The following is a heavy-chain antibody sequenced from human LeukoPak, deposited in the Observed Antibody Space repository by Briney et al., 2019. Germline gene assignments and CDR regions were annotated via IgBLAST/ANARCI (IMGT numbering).Heavy chain of an antibody. CDR2: IYYRGST. Sequence: PSETLSLTCTVSGDSVSRGSYYCSWVRQPPGKGLECNGYIYYRGSTNYNPSVTVQVTISVDTSKNQFSLKLSSVTAADTAVYYCARAVPSGWSLRGYYFDYWGQGTLVTVSS. CDR1: GDSVSRGSYY. V-gene: IGHV4-61*01. D-gene: IGHD6-19*01. CDR3: ARAVPSGWSLRGYYFDY. J-gene: IGHJ4*02.